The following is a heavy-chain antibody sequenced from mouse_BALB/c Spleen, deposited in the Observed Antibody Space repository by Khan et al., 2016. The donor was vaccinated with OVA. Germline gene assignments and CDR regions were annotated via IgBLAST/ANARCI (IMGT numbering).Heavy chain of an antibody. CDR3: ARKRTRASY. CDR2: INPSSGYT. CDR1: GYTFTSYT. V-gene: IGHV1-4*01. Sequence: QIQLVQSGAELVKPGASVKMSCKASGYTFTSYTMHWVKQRPGQGLEWIGYINPSSGYTKYNQKFKDKATLTADKSSSTAYMQLSSLTSEDSAVYYCARKRTRASYWGQGTTLTVSS. J-gene: IGHJ2*01.